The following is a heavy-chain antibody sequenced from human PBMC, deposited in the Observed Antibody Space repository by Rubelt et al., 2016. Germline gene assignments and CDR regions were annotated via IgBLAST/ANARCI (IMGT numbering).Heavy chain of an antibody. CDR2: FDPDDGET. CDR3: ATNPLGY. CDR1: GYTLTELS. J-gene: IGHJ4*02. V-gene: IGHV1-24*01. D-gene: IGHD1-14*01. Sequence: QVQLVQSGAEVKKPGASVKVSCKVSGYTLTELSMHWVRQAPGKGIEWMGGFDPDDGETFYDQKFQGSVTMTEDTSTDTAYMERSSLRSEDTAVYYCATNPLGYWGQGTLVTVSS.